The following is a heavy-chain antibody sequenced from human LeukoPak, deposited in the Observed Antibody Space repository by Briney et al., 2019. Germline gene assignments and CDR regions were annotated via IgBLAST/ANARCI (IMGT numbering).Heavy chain of an antibody. CDR3: AKGDHYYGSGSKNFDY. D-gene: IGHD3-10*01. CDR2: ISGSGGST. Sequence: SGGSLRLSCAASGFTFNSYWMHWVRQAPGKGLEWVSAISGSGGSTYYADSVKGRFTISRDNSKNTLYLQMNSLRAEDTAVYYCAKGDHYYGSGSKNFDYWGQGTLVTVSS. J-gene: IGHJ4*02. CDR1: GFTFNSYW. V-gene: IGHV3-23*01.